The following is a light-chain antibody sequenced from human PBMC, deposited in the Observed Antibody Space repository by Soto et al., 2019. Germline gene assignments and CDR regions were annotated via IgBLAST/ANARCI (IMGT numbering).Light chain of an antibody. CDR1: QDIRNY. J-gene: IGKJ1*01. CDR2: DAS. V-gene: IGKV1-33*01. CDR3: QQYDKLVT. Sequence: DIQMTPSPSSLSASIGDRVTITCQASQDIRNYLNWYQQKPGKAPDLLIHDASNLETGVPSRFSGSGSGTVFTFTISSLQPEDIATYYCQQYDKLVTFGQGTKVELK.